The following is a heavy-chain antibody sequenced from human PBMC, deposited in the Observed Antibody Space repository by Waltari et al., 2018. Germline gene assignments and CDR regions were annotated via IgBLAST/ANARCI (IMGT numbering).Heavy chain of an antibody. CDR1: GDFPSDDH. CDR3: ARLPTKYFDSLGWGFFDQ. Sequence: HVQLQESGPGLVKPSETLSLTCSVSGDFPSDDHWTWIRHAPGKGLEWIAYRRNTGATKCTPSLESRVTLSADTSKKQFSLRLTSVTAADTAVYFCARLPTKYFDSLGWGFFDQWGQGILVTVSS. CDR2: RRNTGAT. J-gene: IGHJ4*02. D-gene: IGHD3-9*01. V-gene: IGHV4-59*08.